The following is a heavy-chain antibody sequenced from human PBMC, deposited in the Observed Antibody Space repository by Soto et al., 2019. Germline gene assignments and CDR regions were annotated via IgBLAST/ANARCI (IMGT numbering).Heavy chain of an antibody. J-gene: IGHJ4*02. CDR2: INTDNGNI. CDR1: GYTFTSYA. V-gene: IGHV1-3*04. D-gene: IGHD3-10*01. CDR3: ARAPSGYYFDR. Sequence: QVQLVQSGAEVKKPGASVKLSCKASGYTFTSYAIHWVRQAPGQSLECMGWINTDNGNIKYSQKFQDRVTMTRDTSARTAYTDLSSLTSEDTAVYFCARAPSGYYFDRWGQGTLVTVSS.